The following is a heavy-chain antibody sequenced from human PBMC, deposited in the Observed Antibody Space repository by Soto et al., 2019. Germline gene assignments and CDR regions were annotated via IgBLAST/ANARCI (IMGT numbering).Heavy chain of an antibody. V-gene: IGHV3-33*01. CDR2: ILADGSRQ. CDR1: GFTFSKHG. D-gene: IGHD2-21*02. J-gene: IGHJ4*02. CDR3: ASDDDCPDNGLDY. Sequence: HVQLVESGGGVVQPGRSLRLSCAVSGFTFSKHGMHWVRQAPGKGLEWVAVILADGSRQHYGDSVKGRFTISRDNAKNTLCLQMESLRAEDTAVYYCASDDDCPDNGLDYWGQGILVTVSS.